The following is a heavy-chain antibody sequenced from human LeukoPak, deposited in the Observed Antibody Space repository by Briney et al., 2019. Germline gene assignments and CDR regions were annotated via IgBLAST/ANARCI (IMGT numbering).Heavy chain of an antibody. D-gene: IGHD6-6*01. V-gene: IGHV3-23*01. CDR2: ISGSGVNT. CDR3: AKEIVPPSGYYFDY. J-gene: IGHJ4*02. CDR1: GFTFSSYA. Sequence: GGSLRLSCAASGFTFSSYAMSWVRQAPGKRLEWVSSISGSGVNTYYADSVKGRFTIFRDNSKNTLYLQMNSLRVEDTAVYYCAKEIVPPSGYYFDYWGQGTLVTVSS.